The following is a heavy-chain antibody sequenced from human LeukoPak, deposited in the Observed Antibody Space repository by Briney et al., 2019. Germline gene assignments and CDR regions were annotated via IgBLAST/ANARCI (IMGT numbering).Heavy chain of an antibody. V-gene: IGHV1-2*02. CDR1: GYTFTGYY. D-gene: IGHD3-3*01. J-gene: IGHJ5*02. Sequence: ASVKVSCKASGYTFTGYYMHWVRQAPGQGLAWMGWINPNSGGTNYAQKFQGRVTMTRDTSISTAYMELSRLRSDDTAVYYCARVPSYDFWSGYFNWFDPWGQGTLVTVSS. CDR2: INPNSGGT. CDR3: ARVPSYDFWSGYFNWFDP.